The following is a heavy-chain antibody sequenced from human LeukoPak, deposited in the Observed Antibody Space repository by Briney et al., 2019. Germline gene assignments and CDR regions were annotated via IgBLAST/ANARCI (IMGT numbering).Heavy chain of an antibody. Sequence: SGGSLGLSRAVSGITLTNYGMSWVRQAPGKGLEWVAGISGSGGRTDYADSVKGRFTISRDDAKSSLFLQMNSLRVEDTAVYYCARELNFDVGEFFFDYWGPGTLVT. J-gene: IGHJ4*02. CDR1: GITLTNYG. CDR3: ARELNFDVGEFFFDY. D-gene: IGHD3-10*01. V-gene: IGHV3-23*01. CDR2: ISGSGGRT.